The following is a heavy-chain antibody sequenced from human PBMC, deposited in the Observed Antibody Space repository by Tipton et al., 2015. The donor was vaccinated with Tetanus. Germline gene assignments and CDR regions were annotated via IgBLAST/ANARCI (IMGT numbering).Heavy chain of an antibody. CDR1: GGSFSGFY. CDR3: ARDRRTGPTGRYYAMDV. J-gene: IGHJ6*01. CDR2: IYYSGSA. Sequence: TLSLTCGVSGGSFSGFYWSWIRQPPGKALEWVAHIYYSGSATYNPSVASRATVSIDMSKNQFSLRLTSATAADTAVYYCARDRRTGPTGRYYAMDVWGQGTTVTVSS. D-gene: IGHD1-7*01. V-gene: IGHV4-59*13.